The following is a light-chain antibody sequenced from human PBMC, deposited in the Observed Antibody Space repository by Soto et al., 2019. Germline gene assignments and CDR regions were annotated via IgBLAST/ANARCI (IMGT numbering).Light chain of an antibody. J-gene: IGKJ4*01. V-gene: IGKV3-20*01. CDR2: GAS. CDR1: QSVSSSY. CDR3: QHYVNWPLT. Sequence: EIVLTQSPGTLSLSPGERATLSCRASQSVSSSYLAWYQQKPGQAPRLLIYGASSRATGIPDRFRGSGSGTDFTLTINSLQSEDFAVYYCQHYVNWPLTFGGGTKVDIK.